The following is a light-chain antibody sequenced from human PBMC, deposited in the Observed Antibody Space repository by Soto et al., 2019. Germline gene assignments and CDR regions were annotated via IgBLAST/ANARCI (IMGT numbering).Light chain of an antibody. CDR1: SSNIGSNY. V-gene: IGLV1-47*02. CDR2: SNY. CDR3: AAWDDSLRAYV. J-gene: IGLJ1*01. Sequence: QPVLTQPPSASGTPGQRVTISCSGSSSNIGSNYVSWYQQLSGTTPKLLIYSNYQRPSGVPDRFSGSKSGTSASLAISGLRSEDEANYYCAAWDDSLRAYVFGTGTKLTVL.